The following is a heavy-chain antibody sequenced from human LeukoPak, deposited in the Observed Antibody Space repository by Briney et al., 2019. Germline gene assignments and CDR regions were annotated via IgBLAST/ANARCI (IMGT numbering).Heavy chain of an antibody. CDR1: GGTFSSYT. V-gene: IGHV1-69*04. J-gene: IGHJ6*02. CDR2: IIPILGIA. D-gene: IGHD3-9*01. CDR3: AREGPEYYDVLTGYLSLNGMDV. Sequence: SVKVSCKASGGTFSSYTISWERQAPGQGLEWMGRIIPILGIANYAQKFQGRVTITADKSTGTAYMELSSLRSEDTAVYYCAREGPEYYDVLTGYLSLNGMDVWGQGTTVTVFS.